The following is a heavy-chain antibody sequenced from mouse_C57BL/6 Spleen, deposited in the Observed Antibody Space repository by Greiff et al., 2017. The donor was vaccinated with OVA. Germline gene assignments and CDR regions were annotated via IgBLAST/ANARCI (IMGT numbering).Heavy chain of an antibody. V-gene: IGHV7-3*01. J-gene: IGHJ4*01. CDR3: ARWVYYAMDY. CDR2: IRNKANGYTT. Sequence: EVHLVESGGGLVQPGGSLSLSCAASGFTFTDYYMSWVRQPPGKALEWLGFIRNKANGYTTEYSASVNGRFTISRDNSQSILYLQMNALRAEDSATYYCARWVYYAMDYWGQGTSVTVSS. CDR1: GFTFTDYY.